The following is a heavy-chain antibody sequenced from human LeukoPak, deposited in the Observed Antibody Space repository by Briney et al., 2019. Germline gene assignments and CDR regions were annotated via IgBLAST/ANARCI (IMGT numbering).Heavy chain of an antibody. V-gene: IGHV4-4*07. CDR1: GGSISSYY. J-gene: IGHJ4*02. Sequence: SETLSLTCTVSGGSISSYYWSWIRQPAGKGLEWIGRIYTSGSTNYNPSLKSRVTMSVDTSKNQFPLKLSSVTAADTAVYYCARGVSLGYYDSSGYSEYYFDYWGQGTLVTVSS. CDR2: IYTSGST. CDR3: ARGVSLGYYDSSGYSEYYFDY. D-gene: IGHD3-22*01.